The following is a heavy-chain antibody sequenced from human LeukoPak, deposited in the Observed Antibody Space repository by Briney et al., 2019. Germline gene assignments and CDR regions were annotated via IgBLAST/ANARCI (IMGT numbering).Heavy chain of an antibody. CDR2: ISGSGGST. CDR3: AKGNWNDRYYFDY. V-gene: IGHV3-23*01. Sequence: PGGSLRLSCAPSGFTFSRYAMSWVRQTPGKGLECVSAISGSGGSTYYADSVKGRFTISRDNSKNTLYLQMNSLRAEDTAVYYCAKGNWNDRYYFDYWGQGTLVTVSS. D-gene: IGHD1-1*01. J-gene: IGHJ4*02. CDR1: GFTFSRYA.